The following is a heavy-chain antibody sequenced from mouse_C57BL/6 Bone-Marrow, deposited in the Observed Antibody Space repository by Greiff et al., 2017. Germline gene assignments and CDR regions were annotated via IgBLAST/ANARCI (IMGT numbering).Heavy chain of an antibody. CDR3: ASTAQASYYAMDY. J-gene: IGHJ4*01. V-gene: IGHV1-20*01. Sequence: EVQLQQSGPELVKPGDSVKISCKASGYSFTGYFMNWVMQSHGKSLGWIGRINPYNGDTFYNQKFKGKATLTVDKSSSTAHMELRSLTSEDSAVYYCASTAQASYYAMDYWGQGTSVTVSS. D-gene: IGHD3-2*02. CDR2: INPYNGDT. CDR1: GYSFTGYF.